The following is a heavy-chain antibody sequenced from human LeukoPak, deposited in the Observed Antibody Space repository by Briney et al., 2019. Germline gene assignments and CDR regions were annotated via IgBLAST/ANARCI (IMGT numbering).Heavy chain of an antibody. D-gene: IGHD3-9*01. V-gene: IGHV4-61*01. CDR2: IYNGGIT. CDR3: ARGQSRYFDWYLGFFDY. J-gene: IGHJ4*02. CDR1: GGSVSSGSYY. Sequence: SETLSLTCTVSGGSVSSGSYYWIRQPPGKGPEWIGYIYNGGITTYNPSLKSRVTISVDTSKSQFSLKLSSVTAADTAVYYCARGQSRYFDWYLGFFDYWGQGTLVTVSS.